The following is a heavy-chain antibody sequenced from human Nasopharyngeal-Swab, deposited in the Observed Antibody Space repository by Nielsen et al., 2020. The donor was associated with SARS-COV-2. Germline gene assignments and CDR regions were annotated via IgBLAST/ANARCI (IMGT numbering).Heavy chain of an antibody. CDR3: ASYSTYYTMDV. J-gene: IGHJ6*02. Sequence: GESLKISCEASGFTFDDYGMSWVRQGLGKGLEWISGINWNGGGTGYADSVKGRFTISRDNARNSLYLQMNSLRAEDTALYYCASYSTYYTMDVWGQGTTVIVSS. CDR1: GFTFDDYG. CDR2: INWNGGGT. V-gene: IGHV3-20*04. D-gene: IGHD4-11*01.